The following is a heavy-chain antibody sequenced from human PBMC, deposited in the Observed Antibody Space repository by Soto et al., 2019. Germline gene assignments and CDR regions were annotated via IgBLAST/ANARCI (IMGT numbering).Heavy chain of an antibody. D-gene: IGHD3-3*02. CDR3: AKDTSIGGMAKGAFDI. J-gene: IGHJ3*02. CDR1: GFTFYDYA. V-gene: IGHV3-9*01. Sequence: LRLSCAASGFTFYDYAMHWVRQAPGKGLDWVSNINWNSGSIGYSDSVKGRFTISRDNAKNSLYLQMNSVRAEDTALYYCAKDTSIGGMAKGAFDICGQGTIVTV. CDR2: INWNSGSI.